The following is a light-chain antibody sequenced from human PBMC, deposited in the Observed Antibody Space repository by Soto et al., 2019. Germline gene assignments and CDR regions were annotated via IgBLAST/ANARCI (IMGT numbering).Light chain of an antibody. J-gene: IGKJ5*01. CDR1: QSVSNY. V-gene: IGKV3-11*01. CDR2: DAS. CDR3: QLRSNWTPIT. Sequence: EIVLTQSPATLSLSPGERATLSCRASQSVSNYLAWYQQKPGQAPRLLIFDASNRATGIPARFSGSGSGTDFTITISSLEPEDFAVYYCQLRSNWTPITFGRGTRLDI.